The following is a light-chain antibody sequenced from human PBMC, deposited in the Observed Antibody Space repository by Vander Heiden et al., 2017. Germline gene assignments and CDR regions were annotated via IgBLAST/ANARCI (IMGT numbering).Light chain of an antibody. CDR3: QHYDSSLPMT. CDR2: GAS. CDR1: QSVRSTY. J-gene: IGKJ5*01. V-gene: IGKV3-20*01. Sequence: EIVFTRPPATLPSAPGEGATLPSRASQSVRSTYLAWYQQKPGQAARLLIYGASSRPTGIPDRFSGSGSGTDFTLIISRLGPEDFAVYYCQHYDSSLPMTFGQGTRLEIK.